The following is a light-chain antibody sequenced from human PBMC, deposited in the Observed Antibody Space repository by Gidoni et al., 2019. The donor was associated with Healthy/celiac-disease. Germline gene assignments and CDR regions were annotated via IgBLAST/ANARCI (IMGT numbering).Light chain of an antibody. CDR3: QAWDSSTGV. CDR1: KLGDKY. Sequence: SYALTQPPSVSVSPGQPASITCSGDKLGDKYACWYQQKPGQSPVLVIYQDSKRPSGIPERFSGSNSGNTATLTISGTQAMDEADYYCQAWDSSTGVFGGGTKLTGL. J-gene: IGLJ2*01. CDR2: QDS. V-gene: IGLV3-1*01.